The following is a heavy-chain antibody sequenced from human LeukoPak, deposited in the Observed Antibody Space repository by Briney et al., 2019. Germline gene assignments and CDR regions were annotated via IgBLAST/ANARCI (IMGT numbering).Heavy chain of an antibody. CDR1: GGSISSYY. CDR2: IYYSGST. CDR3: ARDTGQYAPGTPGFTRFDP. J-gene: IGHJ5*02. V-gene: IGHV4-59*12. D-gene: IGHD3-10*01. Sequence: SETLSLTCTVSGGSISSYYWSWIRQPPGKGLEWIGNIYYSGSTNYNPSLKSRVIVSLDTSKNQFSLKLTSVTAADTAVYYCARDTGQYAPGTPGFTRFDPWGQGTLVTVSS.